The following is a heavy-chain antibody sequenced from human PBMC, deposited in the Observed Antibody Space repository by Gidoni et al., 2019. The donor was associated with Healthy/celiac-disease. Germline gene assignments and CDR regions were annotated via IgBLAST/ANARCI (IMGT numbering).Heavy chain of an antibody. CDR2: IIPIFGTA. V-gene: IGHV1-69*06. D-gene: IGHD6-6*01. J-gene: IGHJ6*03. Sequence: QVQLVQSGAEVKKPGSSVKVSCKASGGTFSSYAISWVRQAPGQGLEWMGGIIPIFGTANYAQKFQGRVTITADKSTSTAYMELSSLRSEDTAVYYCARAYSSSSSSYYYYYYMDVWGKGTTVTVSS. CDR3: ARAYSSSSSSYYYYYYMDV. CDR1: GGTFSSYA.